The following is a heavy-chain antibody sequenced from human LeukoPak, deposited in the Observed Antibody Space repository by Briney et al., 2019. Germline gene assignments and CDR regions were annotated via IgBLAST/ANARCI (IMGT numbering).Heavy chain of an antibody. J-gene: IGHJ4*02. CDR2: MNPNSGNT. Sequence: ASVKVSCKASGYTFTSYDINWERQSTGQWLEWMGWMNPNSGNTGYAQKFQGRVTMTRNTSISTAYMDLSSLRSEDTAVYYCARGYGSSSYYNYLHDYWGQGTLVTV. V-gene: IGHV1-8*01. CDR1: GYTFTSYD. CDR3: ARGYGSSSYYNYLHDY. D-gene: IGHD3-10*01.